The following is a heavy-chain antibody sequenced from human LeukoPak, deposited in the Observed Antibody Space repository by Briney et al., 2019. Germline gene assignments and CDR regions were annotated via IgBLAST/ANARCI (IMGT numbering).Heavy chain of an antibody. Sequence: GGSLRLSCAASGFTFSTYAMSWVRQAPGQGLEWVSGISASGNTTFYADSVKGRFTISRDNSKDTLYLQMNSLRAEDTAVYYCARDRLGYCSGGSCYSGGGFDYWGQGTLVTVSS. CDR3: ARDRLGYCSGGSCYSGGGFDY. D-gene: IGHD2-15*01. V-gene: IGHV3-23*01. CDR1: GFTFSTYA. CDR2: ISASGNTT. J-gene: IGHJ4*02.